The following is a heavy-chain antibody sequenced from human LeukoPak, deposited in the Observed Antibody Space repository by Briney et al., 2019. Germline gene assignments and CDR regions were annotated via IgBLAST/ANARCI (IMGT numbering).Heavy chain of an antibody. CDR3: VRDRELTY. D-gene: IGHD1-26*01. Sequence: SETLSLTCTVSDGSIRIYYWSWVRQPAGKGLEWIGYIKNSRNTVYIPSLKGRVTISVDTSKTQFSLKLSSVTVADTAVYYCVRDRELTYWGQGNLVTVSS. V-gene: IGHV4-59*01. J-gene: IGHJ4*02. CDR1: DGSIRIYY. CDR2: IKNSRNT.